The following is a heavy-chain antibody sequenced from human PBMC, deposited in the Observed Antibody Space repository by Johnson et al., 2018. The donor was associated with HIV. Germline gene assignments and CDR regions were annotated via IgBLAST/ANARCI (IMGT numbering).Heavy chain of an antibody. J-gene: IGHJ3*02. CDR1: GFTFENYG. CDR3: ARSRWGSTLGALDI. Sequence: EKLVESGGSVIRPGGSLRLSCVGTGFTFENYGMSWVRQAPRKGLEWVANIKQDGSEKYYVDSVKGRFTISRYNAKNSLYLQMNSLRAEDTAVYYCARSRWGSTLGALDIWGQGTMVTVSS. CDR2: IKQDGSEK. D-gene: IGHD1-26*01. V-gene: IGHV3-7*01.